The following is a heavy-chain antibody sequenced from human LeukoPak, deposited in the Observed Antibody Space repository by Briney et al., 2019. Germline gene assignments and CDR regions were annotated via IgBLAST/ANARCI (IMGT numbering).Heavy chain of an antibody. J-gene: IGHJ4*02. D-gene: IGHD4-17*01. Sequence: PSETLSLTCTVSGGSISSNRYYWGWIRQPPGKGLEWIGYIYYTGTTNYNPSLKSRVTISVDTSKNQFSLRLSSVTAADTAVYYCASKSSDHGELRFDYWGQGTLVTVSS. CDR3: ASKSSDHGELRFDY. CDR1: GGSISSNRYY. V-gene: IGHV4-61*05. CDR2: IYYTGTT.